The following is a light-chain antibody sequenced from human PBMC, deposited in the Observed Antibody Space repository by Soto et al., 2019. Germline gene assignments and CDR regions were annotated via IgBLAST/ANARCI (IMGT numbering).Light chain of an antibody. CDR2: GAS. Sequence: EVVLPQSPGTLPFSPGKRATLSRRATHSVYTNSLPWYQQKPGQAPRLLIYGASRRATGIPDRFSGSGSGTDFTLTISRLEPEDFAVYYCQHYGSSPPVYTFGQGTKLEIK. V-gene: IGKV3-20*01. J-gene: IGKJ2*01. CDR1: HSVYTNS. CDR3: QHYGSSPPVYT.